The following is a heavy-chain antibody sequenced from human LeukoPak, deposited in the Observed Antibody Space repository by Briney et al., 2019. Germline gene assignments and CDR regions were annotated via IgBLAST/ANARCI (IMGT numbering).Heavy chain of an antibody. CDR2: IYYNGDT. J-gene: IGHJ4*02. D-gene: IGHD3-16*01. CDR1: GDSISFDY. Sequence: SETLSLTCTVSGDSISFDYWSWIRQPPGKGLEWIGYIYYNGDTDHNPSLNSRVTMSIDTSKNQFSLRLSSVAAADTAVYYCARGAYGGNRFFDSWGQGTLVTVSS. V-gene: IGHV4-59*01. CDR3: ARGAYGGNRFFDS.